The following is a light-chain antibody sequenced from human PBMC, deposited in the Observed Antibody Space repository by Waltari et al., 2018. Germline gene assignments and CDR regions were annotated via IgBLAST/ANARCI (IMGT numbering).Light chain of an antibody. Sequence: AIRITQSPSSLSASTGDRVTITCRASQGISSYLAWYQQKPGKAPKLLIYAASTLQSGVPSRFSGSGSGTHFTLNISRVEAEDVGVYYCMQALQTPITFGQGTRLEIK. CDR3: MQALQTPIT. CDR1: QGISSY. J-gene: IGKJ5*01. V-gene: IGKV1-8*01. CDR2: AAS.